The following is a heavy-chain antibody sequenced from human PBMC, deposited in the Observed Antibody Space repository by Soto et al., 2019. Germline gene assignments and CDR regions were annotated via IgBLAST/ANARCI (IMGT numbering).Heavy chain of an antibody. V-gene: IGHV4-34*01. CDR3: ARGGRYYGSGSYYFDY. D-gene: IGHD3-10*01. CDR2: INHSGST. J-gene: IGHJ4*02. Sequence: PSETLSLTCAVYGGSFSGYYWSWIRQPPGKGLEWIGEINHSGSTNYNPSLKSRVTISVDTSKNQFSLKLSSVTAADTAVYYCARGGRYYGSGSYYFDYWGQGTLVTV. CDR1: GGSFSGYY.